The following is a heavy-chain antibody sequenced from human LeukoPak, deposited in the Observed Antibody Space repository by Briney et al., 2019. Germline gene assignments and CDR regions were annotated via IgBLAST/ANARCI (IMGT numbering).Heavy chain of an antibody. V-gene: IGHV1-69*04. CDR1: GGTFSSYA. CDR3: ASTVTTGAGWFDP. J-gene: IGHJ5*02. Sequence: SVKVSCKASGGTFSSYAISWVRQAPGQGLEWMGRIIPILGIANYAQKFQGRVTITADKSTSTAYMELSSLRSEDTAVYYCASTVTTGAGWFDPWGQGTLVTVSS. D-gene: IGHD4-17*01. CDR2: IIPILGIA.